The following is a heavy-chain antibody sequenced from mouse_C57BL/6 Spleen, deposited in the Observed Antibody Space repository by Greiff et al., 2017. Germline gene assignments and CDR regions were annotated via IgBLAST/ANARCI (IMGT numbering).Heavy chain of an antibody. D-gene: IGHD2-2*01. J-gene: IGHJ2*01. CDR3: ARSTMVTTGDY. CDR1: GYTFTSYG. V-gene: IGHV1-81*01. CDR2: IYPRSGNT. Sequence: VQLQESGAELARPGASVKLSCKASGYTFTSYGISWVKQRPGQGLEWIGEIYPRSGNTYYNEKFKGKATLTADKSSSTAYMELRSLTSEDSAVYFCARSTMVTTGDYWGQGTTLTVSS.